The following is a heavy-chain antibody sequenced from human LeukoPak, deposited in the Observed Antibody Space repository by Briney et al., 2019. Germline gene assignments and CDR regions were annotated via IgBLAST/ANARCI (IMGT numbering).Heavy chain of an antibody. V-gene: IGHV3-21*01. J-gene: IGHJ4*02. CDR3: ARRAPSHDFDD. CDR2: ISSSSGNI. Sequence: KAGGSLRLSCAASGFTFSSYSMNWVRQAPGKGREWGSAISSSSGNIYYADSGKGRLTISRDKAKNSVYMQMNSLRVEDTAVYYCARRAPSHDFDDWGQGTLLTVSS. CDR1: GFTFSSYS.